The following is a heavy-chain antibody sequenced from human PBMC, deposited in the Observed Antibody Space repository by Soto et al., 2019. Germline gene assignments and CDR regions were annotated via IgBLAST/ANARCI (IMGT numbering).Heavy chain of an antibody. J-gene: IGHJ3*01. CDR1: GFSFSIYS. CDR3: ASYNWNDVKAFDF. V-gene: IGHV3-48*04. CDR2: ISSSSGTI. D-gene: IGHD1-1*01. Sequence: EVQLVESGGGLVQPGGSLRLSCAASGFSFSIYSMNWVRQAPGKGLEWVSYISSSSGTIYYADSVKGRFTISRDNAKNPLYLQMNSLRAEDPAVYYCASYNWNDVKAFDFWGQGTMVTVSS.